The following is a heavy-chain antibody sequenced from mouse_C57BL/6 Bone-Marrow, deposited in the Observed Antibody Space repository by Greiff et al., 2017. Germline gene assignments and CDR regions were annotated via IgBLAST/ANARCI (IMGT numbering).Heavy chain of an antibody. CDR3: TREGNYGYDVYYYAMDY. J-gene: IGHJ4*01. Sequence: EVHLVESGEGLVKPGGSLKLSCAASGFTFSSYAMSWVRQTPEKRLEWVAYISSGGDYIYYADTVKGRFTISRDNARNTLYLQMSSLKSEDTAMYYWTREGNYGYDVYYYAMDYWGQGTSVTVSS. D-gene: IGHD2-2*01. CDR2: ISSGGDYI. CDR1: GFTFSSYA. V-gene: IGHV5-9-1*02.